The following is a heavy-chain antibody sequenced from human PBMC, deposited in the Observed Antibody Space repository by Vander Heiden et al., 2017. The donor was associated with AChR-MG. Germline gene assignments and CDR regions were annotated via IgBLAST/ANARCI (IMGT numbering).Heavy chain of an antibody. CDR1: GFTVSSYG. J-gene: IGHJ5*02. D-gene: IGHD6-13*01. CDR2: IRYDGSNK. CDR3: AKEPGIGFS. Sequence: VQLVESGGGVVQPGGSLRLSCAGSGFTVSSYGIHWVRQAPGKGLEWVAFIRYDGSNKYYADSVKGRFTISRDNSKNTLYLQMNSLRVEDTAVYYCAKEPGIGFSWGQGTLVTVSS. V-gene: IGHV3-30*02.